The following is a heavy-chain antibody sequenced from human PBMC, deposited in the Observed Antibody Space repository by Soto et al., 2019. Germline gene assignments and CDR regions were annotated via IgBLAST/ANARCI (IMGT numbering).Heavy chain of an antibody. Sequence: ASVKVSCKASGYTFTGYYMHWVRQAPGQGLEWMGWINPNSGGTNYAQKFRGRVTMTRDTSISTAYMELSRLRSDDTAVYYCARDLGYCTNGVCRKYYYYGMDVWGQGTTVTVSS. CDR2: INPNSGGT. J-gene: IGHJ6*02. CDR1: GYTFTGYY. D-gene: IGHD2-8*01. CDR3: ARDLGYCTNGVCRKYYYYGMDV. V-gene: IGHV1-2*02.